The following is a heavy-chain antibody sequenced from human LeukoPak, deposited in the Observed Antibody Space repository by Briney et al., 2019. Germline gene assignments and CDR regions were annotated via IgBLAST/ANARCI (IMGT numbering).Heavy chain of an antibody. CDR2: IYYRGST. J-gene: IGHJ4*02. CDR3: ARGARFGRGIDY. D-gene: IGHD3-16*01. Sequence: SETLSLTCTVSGGSISSYYWSWIRQPPGKGLEWIGYIYYRGSTNYNPSVKSRVTISVDTSKNQFSLRLSSVTAADTAVYYCARGARFGRGIDYWGQGTLVTVSS. CDR1: GGSISSYY. V-gene: IGHV4-59*01.